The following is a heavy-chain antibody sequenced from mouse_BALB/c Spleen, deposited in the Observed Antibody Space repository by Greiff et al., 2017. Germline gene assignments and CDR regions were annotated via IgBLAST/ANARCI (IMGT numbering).Heavy chain of an antibody. J-gene: IGHJ2*01. D-gene: IGHD1-1*01. CDR3: TSATTVVGFDY. CDR1: GYTFTSYW. CDR2: IYPSDSYT. Sequence: QVQLQQPGAELVRPGASVKLSCKASGYTFTSYWINWVKQRPGQGLEWIGNIYPSDSYTNYNQKFKDKATLTVDKSSSTAYMQLSSPTSEDSAVYYCTSATTVVGFDYWGQGTTLTVSS. V-gene: IGHV1-69*02.